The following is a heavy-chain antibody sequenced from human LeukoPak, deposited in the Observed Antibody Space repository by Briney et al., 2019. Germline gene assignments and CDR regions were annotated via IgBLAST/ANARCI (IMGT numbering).Heavy chain of an antibody. J-gene: IGHJ4*02. CDR2: ISSSGRTI. CDR1: GFTFSSYE. Sequence: GGSLRLSCAASGFTFSSYEMNWVRQAPGKGLEWVSYISSSGRTIYYADSVKGRFTISRDNSKNTLYLQMNYLRAEDTALYYCAKNIAAPTTPFDYWGQGTLVTVSS. CDR3: AKNIAAPTTPFDY. D-gene: IGHD6-13*01. V-gene: IGHV3-48*03.